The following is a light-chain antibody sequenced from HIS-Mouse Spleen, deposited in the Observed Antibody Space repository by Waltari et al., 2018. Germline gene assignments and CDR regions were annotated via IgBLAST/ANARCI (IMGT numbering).Light chain of an antibody. J-gene: IGKJ2*01. CDR1: QSVLYSSKNKNY. CDR3: QQYYSTPYT. CDR2: WAS. Sequence: DIVMTQSPDSLAVSLGERATINCKSSQSVLYSSKNKNYFAWYQQKPGKPPKLLIYWASTRESGVPVRFSGSGSGTDFTLTISSLQAEDVAVYYCQQYYSTPYTFGQGTKLEIK. V-gene: IGKV4-1*01.